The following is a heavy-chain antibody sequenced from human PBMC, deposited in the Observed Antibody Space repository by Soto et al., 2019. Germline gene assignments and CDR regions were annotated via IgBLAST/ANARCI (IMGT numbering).Heavy chain of an antibody. V-gene: IGHV1-2*02. J-gene: IGHJ6*02. CDR1: GYTFTAYH. CDR3: ARNMDYYYGRGSGNGHGV. CDR2: INPKFGDT. D-gene: IGHD3-10*02. Sequence: QVQLVQSGAEVKEPGDSVRVSCEASGYTFTAYHIHWVRQAPGQGLEWMGWINPKFGDTTYAQDFQSRVSMTSDMSISTVYMELSRLTSDDTAIYYCARNMDYYYGRGSGNGHGVWGQGTTVTVFS.